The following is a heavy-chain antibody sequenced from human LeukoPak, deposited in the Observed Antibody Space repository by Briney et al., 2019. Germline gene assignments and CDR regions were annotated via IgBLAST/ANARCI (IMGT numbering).Heavy chain of an antibody. Sequence: SETLSLTCTVPGGSISSYYWSWIRQPAGKGLEWIGRIYTSGSTNYNPSLKSRVTMSVDTSKNQFSLKLSSVTAADTAVYYCARDPHFWSGYPDAFDIWGQGTMVTVSS. CDR1: GGSISSYY. CDR3: ARDPHFWSGYPDAFDI. D-gene: IGHD3-3*02. V-gene: IGHV4-4*07. CDR2: IYTSGST. J-gene: IGHJ3*02.